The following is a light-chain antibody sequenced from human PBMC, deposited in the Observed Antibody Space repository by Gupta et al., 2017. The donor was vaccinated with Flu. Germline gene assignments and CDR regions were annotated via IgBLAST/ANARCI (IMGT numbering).Light chain of an antibody. J-gene: IGKJ1*01. V-gene: IGKV3-20*01. CDR3: HQSEGQPPWT. Sequence: EIVLTQSPGTLSLSPGERATLSCRASQSVSSLYLAWHQQRPGQSPRLLIYSTSMRDTGIPDRFSGSGYGNDFTLIIDKGEQDDYAVYFCHQSEGQPPWTFGQGTKVEIK. CDR1: QSVSSLY. CDR2: STS.